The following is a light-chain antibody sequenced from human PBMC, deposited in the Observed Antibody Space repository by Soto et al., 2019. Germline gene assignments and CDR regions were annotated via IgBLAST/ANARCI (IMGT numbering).Light chain of an antibody. CDR2: DDN. J-gene: IGLJ1*01. V-gene: IGLV1-51*01. CDR1: SANMGGNS. CDR3: GSWDSSLSAYV. Sequence: QSVLTHPPSVSAAPGQKVTISCSGSSANMGGNSVSWYQQLPGTAPKLLIYDDNKRPSGIPDRFSGSKSGTSATLGITGFQTGDEADYYCGSWDSSLSAYVFGTGTKVTV.